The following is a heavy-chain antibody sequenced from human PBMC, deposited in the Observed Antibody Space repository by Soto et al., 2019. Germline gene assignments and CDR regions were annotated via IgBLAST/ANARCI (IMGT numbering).Heavy chain of an antibody. CDR3: AKDLGYYDFWSGFLRGYFDY. CDR1: GFTFSSYA. D-gene: IGHD3-3*01. CDR2: ISYDGSNK. J-gene: IGHJ4*02. V-gene: IGHV3-30-3*01. Sequence: PGGSLRLSCAASGFTFSSYAMHWVRQAPGMGLEWVAVISYDGSNKYYADSVKGRFTISRDNSKNTLYLQMNSLRAEDTAVYYCAKDLGYYDFWSGFLRGYFDYWGQGTLVTVSS.